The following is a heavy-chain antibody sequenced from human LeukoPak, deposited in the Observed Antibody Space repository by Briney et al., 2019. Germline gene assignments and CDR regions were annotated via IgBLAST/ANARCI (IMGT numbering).Heavy chain of an antibody. D-gene: IGHD3-22*01. Sequence: PSETPSLTCAVYGGSFSGYYWSWIRQPPGKGLEWIGEINHSGSTNYNPSLKSRVTLSVDTSKNQFSLKLSSVTAADTAVYYCARGTYDSSGPTAAHFDYWGQDTLVTVSS. CDR3: ARGTYDSSGPTAAHFDY. J-gene: IGHJ4*02. CDR1: GGSFSGYY. CDR2: INHSGST. V-gene: IGHV4-34*01.